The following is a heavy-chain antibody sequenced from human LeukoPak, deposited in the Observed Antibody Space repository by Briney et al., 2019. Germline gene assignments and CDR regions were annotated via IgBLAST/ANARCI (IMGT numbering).Heavy chain of an antibody. Sequence: PAGSLRLSCAASGFTFSNAWMSWVRQAPGKGLEWVGRIKSNTAGGTTDYAAPVKGRFTISRDDSKKTLYLQMTSLKAEDTAVYYCTTEGAITLVRGVSDYWGQGTLVTVSS. CDR2: IKSNTAGGTT. CDR3: TTEGAITLVRGVSDY. CDR1: GFTFSNAW. D-gene: IGHD3-10*01. J-gene: IGHJ4*02. V-gene: IGHV3-15*01.